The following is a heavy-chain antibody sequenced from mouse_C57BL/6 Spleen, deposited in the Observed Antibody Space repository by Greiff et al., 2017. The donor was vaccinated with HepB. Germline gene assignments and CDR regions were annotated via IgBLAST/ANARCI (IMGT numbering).Heavy chain of an antibody. D-gene: IGHD2-5*01. CDR1: GFSLTSYG. Sequence: QVQLQQSGPGLVQPSQSLSITCTVSGFSLTSYGVHWVRQSPGKGLEWLGVIWRGGSTDYNAAFMSRLSITKDNSNSQVFFKMNSLQADDTAIYYCATPYYSNYLWYFDVWGTGTTVTVSS. J-gene: IGHJ1*03. V-gene: IGHV2-5*01. CDR3: ATPYYSNYLWYFDV. CDR2: IWRGGST.